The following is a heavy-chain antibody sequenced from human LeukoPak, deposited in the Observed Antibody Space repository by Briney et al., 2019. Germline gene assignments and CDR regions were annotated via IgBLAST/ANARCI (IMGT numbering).Heavy chain of an antibody. Sequence: PGGSLRLSCAASGFTFSSYGMHWVRQAPGKGLEWVAVISYDGSNKYYADSVKGRFTISGDNSKNTLYLQMNSLRAEDTAVYYCARVVWGWDTAMPTPFDYWGQGTLVTVSS. J-gene: IGHJ4*02. D-gene: IGHD5-18*01. V-gene: IGHV3-30*03. CDR1: GFTFSSYG. CDR2: ISYDGSNK. CDR3: ARVVWGWDTAMPTPFDY.